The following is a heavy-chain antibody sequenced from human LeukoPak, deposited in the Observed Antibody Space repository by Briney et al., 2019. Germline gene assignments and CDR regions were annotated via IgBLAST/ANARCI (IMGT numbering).Heavy chain of an antibody. Sequence: SETLSLTCTVSGASIRSGDYYWSWIRQPPGKGLEWIGYIYDSGSTYYNPSLKSRITISVDTSENRFSLKLSSVTATDTAVYYCARDCSGGSCYGAFDIWGQGTMVTVS. CDR1: GASIRSGDYY. V-gene: IGHV4-30-4*01. CDR2: IYDSGST. CDR3: ARDCSGGSCYGAFDI. D-gene: IGHD2-15*01. J-gene: IGHJ3*02.